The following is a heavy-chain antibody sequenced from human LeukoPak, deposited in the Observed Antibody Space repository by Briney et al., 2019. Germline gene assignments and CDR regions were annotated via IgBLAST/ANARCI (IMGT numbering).Heavy chain of an antibody. CDR1: GGSISSYY. CDR2: IYYSGST. Sequence: PSETLSLTCTVSGGSISSYYWGWIRQPPGKGLEWIGSIYYSGSTYYNPSLKSRVTISVDTSKNQFSLKLSSVTAADTAVYYCARMAQIPFDYWGQGTLVTVSS. CDR3: ARMAQIPFDY. J-gene: IGHJ4*02. D-gene: IGHD5-24*01. V-gene: IGHV4-39*07.